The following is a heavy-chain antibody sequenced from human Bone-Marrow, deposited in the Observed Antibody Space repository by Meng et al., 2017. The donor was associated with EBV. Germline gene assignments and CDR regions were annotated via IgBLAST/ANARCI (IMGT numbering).Heavy chain of an antibody. CDR3: ARDGGLQTGWFGP. V-gene: IGHV3-11*01. Sequence: ESGGCLGKPGGSLRLSCAASESTFSEFYMSWIRQAPGKGPEWLGYINLGGSIRKYADSVKGRFTISQDNAKNLLYLHINSLRADDTAIYFCARDGGLQTGWFGPWGQGTLVTVSS. D-gene: IGHD3-16*01. J-gene: IGHJ5*02. CDR2: INLGGSIR. CDR1: ESTFSEFY.